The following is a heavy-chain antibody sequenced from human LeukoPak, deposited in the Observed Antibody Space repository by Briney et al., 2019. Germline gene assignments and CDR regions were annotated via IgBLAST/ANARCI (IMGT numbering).Heavy chain of an antibody. V-gene: IGHV3-23*01. CDR1: EFTFSNYA. CDR2: ISGGGGST. CDR3: AKGSGINHYHWIDP. D-gene: IGHD1-14*01. Sequence: GGSLRLSCAVSEFTFSNYAMNWDRQAQGKGLEWVSGISGGGGSTYYADSVKGRFTISRDNSKNTLYLQMDSLRAEDTALYYCAKGSGINHYHWIDPWGQGTLVTVSS. J-gene: IGHJ5*02.